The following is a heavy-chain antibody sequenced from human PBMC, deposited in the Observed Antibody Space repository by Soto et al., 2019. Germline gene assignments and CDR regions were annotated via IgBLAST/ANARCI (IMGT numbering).Heavy chain of an antibody. D-gene: IGHD6-13*01. CDR3: ARDRPGGYSSSWYGGDWFDP. Sequence: SETLSVTCTVSGGSISSYYWSWIRQPAGKGLEWIGRIYTSGSTNYNPSLKSRVTMSVDTSKNQFSLKLSSVTAADTAVYYCARDRPGGYSSSWYGGDWFDPWGQGTLVTVSS. V-gene: IGHV4-4*07. CDR2: IYTSGST. CDR1: GGSISSYY. J-gene: IGHJ5*02.